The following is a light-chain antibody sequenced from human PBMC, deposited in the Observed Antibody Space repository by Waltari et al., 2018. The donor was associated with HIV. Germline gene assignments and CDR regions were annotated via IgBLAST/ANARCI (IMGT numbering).Light chain of an antibody. Sequence: DIQLTQSPTSLSASVGDRVTITCLASQPLSTFLAWYQQKPGKVPKLLISAASTLRSGVPSRFSGSGSGTDFTLTINGLQPEDVATYYCQKYNSAPLITFGPGTKVDI. J-gene: IGKJ3*01. CDR2: AAS. V-gene: IGKV1-27*01. CDR1: QPLSTF. CDR3: QKYNSAPLIT.